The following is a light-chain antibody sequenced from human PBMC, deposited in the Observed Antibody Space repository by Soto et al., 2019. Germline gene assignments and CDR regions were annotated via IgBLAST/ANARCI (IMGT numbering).Light chain of an antibody. V-gene: IGKV1-5*03. J-gene: IGKJ1*01. CDR3: QKYESFPRT. Sequence: DIQMTQSPSTLSASVGDRVTITCRASQSINNLLAWYQQKPGKAPKLFIFKASTLESGVTSRFSGSGSGTELTLSISSLQPDDFATYFCQKYESFPRTFGQGTKVEI. CDR2: KAS. CDR1: QSINNL.